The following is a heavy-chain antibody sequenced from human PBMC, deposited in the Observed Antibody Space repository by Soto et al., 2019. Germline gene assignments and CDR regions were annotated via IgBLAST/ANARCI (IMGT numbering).Heavy chain of an antibody. Sequence: QVQLVQSGAEVKKPGSSVKVSCKASGGTFSSFAINWVRQAPGQGLEWMGGIIPIFGAADYAQKFQGRVTITADESTSTAYMELSSRRAEDTAVYYCASPSLPTPGYYYGMDVWGQGTTVTVSS. J-gene: IGHJ6*02. CDR2: IIPIFGAA. V-gene: IGHV1-69*12. CDR3: ASPSLPTPGYYYGMDV. CDR1: GGTFSSFA.